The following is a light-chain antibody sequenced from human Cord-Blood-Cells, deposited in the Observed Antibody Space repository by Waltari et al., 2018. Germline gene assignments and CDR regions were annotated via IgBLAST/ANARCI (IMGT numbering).Light chain of an antibody. V-gene: IGKV1-12*01. J-gene: IGKJ4*01. Sequence: DIKMTQSPSSVSAAVGDRVTITCRASQGISSWLDWYQQKPGKAPKLLIYAACSLQSGVATRFSGSGSGTDFSLNISSLQPEDCATYYCQQANSFRLTFGGGTKVEIK. CDR2: AAC. CDR1: QGISSW. CDR3: QQANSFRLT.